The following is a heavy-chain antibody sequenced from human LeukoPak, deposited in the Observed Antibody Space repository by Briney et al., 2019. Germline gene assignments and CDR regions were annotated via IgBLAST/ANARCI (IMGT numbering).Heavy chain of an antibody. Sequence: ETLPLTCAVSGYSISSGYYWGWIRQPPGKGLEWVANINPDGSNMLYVDSVKGRFTISRDNAKNSLYLQMNNLRAEDTAVYFCVSGFLQWLYWGQGTLVTVSS. D-gene: IGHD3-3*01. J-gene: IGHJ4*02. V-gene: IGHV3-7*01. CDR2: INPDGSNM. CDR1: GYSISSGYY. CDR3: VSGFLQWLY.